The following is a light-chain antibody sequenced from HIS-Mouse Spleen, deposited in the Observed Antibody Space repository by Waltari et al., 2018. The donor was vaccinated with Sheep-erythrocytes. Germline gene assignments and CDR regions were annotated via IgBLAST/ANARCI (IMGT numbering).Light chain of an antibody. Sequence: QSALTQPASVSGSPGQSITIPCTGTSSDVGSYHLVSWDQQHPGNSPKLMSYEGSKRPSGVSNRFSGSKSGNTASLTISGLQAEDEADYYCCSYAGSSTPWVFGGGTKLTVL. CDR1: SSDVGSYHL. V-gene: IGLV2-23*01. J-gene: IGLJ3*02. CDR2: EGS. CDR3: CSYAGSSTPWV.